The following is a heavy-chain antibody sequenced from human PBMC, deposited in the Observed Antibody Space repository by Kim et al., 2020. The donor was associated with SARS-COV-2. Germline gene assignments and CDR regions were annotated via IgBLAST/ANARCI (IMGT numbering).Heavy chain of an antibody. D-gene: IGHD3-22*01. CDR3: ARLWGYYFESSQNWYFDL. V-gene: IGHV4-39*01. J-gene: IGHJ2*01. Sequence: RSRVTISVDTSKTQFSLKLSSVTAADTAVYFCARLWGYYFESSQNWYFDLWGRGTLVTVSS.